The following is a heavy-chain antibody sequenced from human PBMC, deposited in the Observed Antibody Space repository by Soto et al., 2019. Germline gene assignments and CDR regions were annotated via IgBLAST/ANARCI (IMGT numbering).Heavy chain of an antibody. CDR3: ARVSLPGNWFDP. CDR1: GGSISSGDYY. Sequence: LSLTCTVSGGSISSGDYYWSWIRQPPGKGLEWIGYIYYSGSTYYNPSLKSRVTISVDTSKNQFSLKLSSVTAADTAVYYCARVSLPGNWFDPWGQGTLVTVSS. J-gene: IGHJ5*02. V-gene: IGHV4-30-4*01. CDR2: IYYSGST.